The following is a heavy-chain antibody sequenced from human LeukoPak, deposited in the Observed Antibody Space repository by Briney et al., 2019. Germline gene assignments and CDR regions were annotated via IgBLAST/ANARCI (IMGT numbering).Heavy chain of an antibody. Sequence: PGGSLRLSCAASGFTFSSYDMHWVRQATGKGLERVSAIGTAGDTYYPGSVKGRFTISRENAKNSLYLQMNSLRAGDTAVYYCARGGALSGSYSGFDYWGQGTLVTVSS. CDR2: IGTAGDT. V-gene: IGHV3-13*01. J-gene: IGHJ4*02. CDR3: ARGGALSGSYSGFDY. D-gene: IGHD1-26*01. CDR1: GFTFSSYD.